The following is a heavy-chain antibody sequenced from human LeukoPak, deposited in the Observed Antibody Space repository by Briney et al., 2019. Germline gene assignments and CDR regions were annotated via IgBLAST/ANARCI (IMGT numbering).Heavy chain of an antibody. CDR2: IGWDDDK. CDR3: ARMAYSGNYWTSFNY. CDR1: GFSLSTSGMR. V-gene: IGHV2-70*04. Sequence: SGPALVKPTQTPTLTCTFSGFSLSTSGMRVNWIRQPPGKALEWLARIGWDDDKFYRTSLKTRLTISKDTSKNQVVLTMTNMDPVDTATYYCARMAYSGNYWTSFNYWGQGTLVTVSS. D-gene: IGHD1-26*01. J-gene: IGHJ4*02.